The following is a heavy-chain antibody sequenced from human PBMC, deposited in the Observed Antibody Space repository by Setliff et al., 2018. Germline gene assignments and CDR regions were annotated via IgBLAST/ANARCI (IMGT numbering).Heavy chain of an antibody. Sequence: HPGGSLRLSCAASGFTFSNFGMNWVRQAPGKGLEWVAHASSGSGIIQYADSVKGRFTISRDNAKNSLFLQMNSLRAADTAIYYCARDTPPDTAMVQQFDYWGQGTLVTVPS. D-gene: IGHD5-18*01. CDR3: ARDTPPDTAMVQQFDY. CDR1: GFTFSNFG. J-gene: IGHJ4*02. V-gene: IGHV3-48*01. CDR2: ASSGSGII.